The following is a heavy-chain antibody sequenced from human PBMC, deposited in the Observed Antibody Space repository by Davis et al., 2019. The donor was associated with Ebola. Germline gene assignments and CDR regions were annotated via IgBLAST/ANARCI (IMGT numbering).Heavy chain of an antibody. V-gene: IGHV1-18*01. CDR2: ISGYNGNT. CDR3: ASGSGRTDY. CDR1: GYAFTSYG. Sequence: ASVKVSCKASGYAFTSYGISWVRQAPGQGLEWMGWISGYNGNTNYAQRFQGRVTMTTDTSTSTAYMELRSLTSDDTAVYYCASGSGRTDYWGQGTLVTVSS. J-gene: IGHJ4*02. D-gene: IGHD3-10*01.